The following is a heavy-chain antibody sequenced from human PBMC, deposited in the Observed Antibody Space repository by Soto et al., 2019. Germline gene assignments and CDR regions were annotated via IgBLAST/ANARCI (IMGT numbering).Heavy chain of an antibody. Sequence: ASVKVSCKASGYTFTSYAMHWVRQAPGQRLEWMGWINAGNGNTKYSQKFQGRVTITRDTSASTAYMELSSLRSEDTAVYYCAATLTIFGVVIGSYFDYWAQGTLVTVSS. J-gene: IGHJ4*02. V-gene: IGHV1-3*01. CDR2: INAGNGNT. CDR1: GYTFTSYA. CDR3: AATLTIFGVVIGSYFDY. D-gene: IGHD3-3*01.